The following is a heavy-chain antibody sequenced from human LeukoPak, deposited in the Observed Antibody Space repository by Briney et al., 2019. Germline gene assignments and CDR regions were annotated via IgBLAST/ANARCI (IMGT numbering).Heavy chain of an antibody. J-gene: IGHJ6*03. CDR1: GFTFSSYA. CDR3: VKFRGIQHYNYHMDV. D-gene: IGHD3-10*01. CDR2: LTGSGGNT. V-gene: IGHV3-23*01. Sequence: PGGSLRLSCAASGFTFSSYAMSWVRQAPGKGLEWVSGLTGSGGNTYYADSVKGRFTISRDNSKNTLSLQMNSLRAGDAAVYYCVKFRGIQHYNYHMDVWGKGTTVTVSS.